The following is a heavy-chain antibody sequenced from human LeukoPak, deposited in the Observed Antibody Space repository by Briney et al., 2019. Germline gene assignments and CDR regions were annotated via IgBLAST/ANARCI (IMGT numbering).Heavy chain of an antibody. CDR1: GLTFSTYS. CDR3: AREYSSSSGKALDY. J-gene: IGHJ4*02. CDR2: ISSSSSTI. V-gene: IGHV3-48*02. D-gene: IGHD6-6*01. Sequence: GGSLRLSCAASGLTFSTYSMNWVRQAPGKGLEWVSYISSSSSTIYYADSVEGRFTTSRDNAKNSLHLQMNTLRDEDTAVYYCAREYSSSSGKALDYWGQGTLVTVSS.